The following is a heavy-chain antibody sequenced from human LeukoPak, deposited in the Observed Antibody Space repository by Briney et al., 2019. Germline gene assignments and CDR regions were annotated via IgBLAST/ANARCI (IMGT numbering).Heavy chain of an antibody. Sequence: GGALRLSCVDSEFTFHKFWITWVRQAPGKGLEWVANIKEEGSETHYVGPVKGLFTISRDNAKNSLYLQMNSLTVEDTAIYYCAKGQQVFDIWGQGTVVTVSS. V-gene: IGHV3-7*01. CDR1: EFTFHKFW. CDR2: IKEEGSET. CDR3: AKGQQVFDI. J-gene: IGHJ3*02. D-gene: IGHD6-13*01.